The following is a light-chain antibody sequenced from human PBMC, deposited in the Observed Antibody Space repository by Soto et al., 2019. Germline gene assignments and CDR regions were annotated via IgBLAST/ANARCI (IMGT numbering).Light chain of an antibody. Sequence: QSALTQPASVSGSPGQSITISCTGTSSDVGGYDFVSWYQHHPGKAPRLMIYDVSHRPSGVSDRFSASKSGNTASLTISGLLAEDEADYYCCSYAGSRTVVFGGGTKLTVL. V-gene: IGLV2-14*03. CDR2: DVS. J-gene: IGLJ2*01. CDR3: CSYAGSRTVV. CDR1: SSDVGGYDF.